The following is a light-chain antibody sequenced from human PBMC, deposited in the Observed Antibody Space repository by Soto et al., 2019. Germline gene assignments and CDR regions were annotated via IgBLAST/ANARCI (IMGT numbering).Light chain of an antibody. V-gene: IGLV2-14*03. CDR3: SSYTSSSTLYV. Sequence: QSVLTQPASVSGSPGQSITISCTGTSSDVGGYNYVSWYQQLPGKAPKLIIYDVSNRPSGVSNRFSASKSANAASLTTSGLQADDEADYYCSSYTSSSTLYVFGTGTKVTVL. CDR1: SSDVGGYNY. CDR2: DVS. J-gene: IGLJ1*01.